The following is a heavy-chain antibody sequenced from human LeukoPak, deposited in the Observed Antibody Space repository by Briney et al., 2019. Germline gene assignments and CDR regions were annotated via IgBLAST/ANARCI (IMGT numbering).Heavy chain of an antibody. CDR1: GYSISSGYY. CDR2: IYHSGST. J-gene: IGHJ3*02. Sequence: SETLSLTCTVSGYSISSGYYWGWIRQPPGKGLEWIGSIYHSGSTYYNPSLKSRVTISVDTSKNQSSLKLSSATAADTAVYYCARDGVVGATGPYDAFDIWGQGTMVTVSS. V-gene: IGHV4-38-2*02. D-gene: IGHD1-26*01. CDR3: ARDGVVGATGPYDAFDI.